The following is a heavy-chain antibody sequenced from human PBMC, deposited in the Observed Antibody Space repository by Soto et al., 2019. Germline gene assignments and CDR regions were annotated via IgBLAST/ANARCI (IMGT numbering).Heavy chain of an antibody. J-gene: IGHJ6*02. CDR2: IYPGDSDS. D-gene: IGHD2-15*01. Sequence: GESLKIFREGSGSTFTTYWVASVRQMPGRGLEWVGSIYPGDSDSSYNPSGQGQVTISADRSMSTAYLQWNRLKASDTALYFCARHKGYCSSTSCYGMDVWGQGTTVSVSS. CDR1: GSTFTTYW. V-gene: IGHV5-51*01. CDR3: ARHKGYCSSTSCYGMDV.